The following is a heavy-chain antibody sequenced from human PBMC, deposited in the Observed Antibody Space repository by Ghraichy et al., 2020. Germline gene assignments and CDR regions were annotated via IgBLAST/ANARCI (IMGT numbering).Heavy chain of an antibody. V-gene: IGHV3-7*03. CDR3: ARDRYYYGMDV. CDR1: GFIFSSYS. CDR2: IKQDGSEK. J-gene: IGHJ6*02. Sequence: GESLNISCAASGFIFSSYSMSWVRQAPGKGLEWVGNIKQDGSEKYYVDSVKGRFTISRDNAKNSLYLEMNSLRVEDTAVYYCARDRYYYGMDVCGQGTTVTVSS.